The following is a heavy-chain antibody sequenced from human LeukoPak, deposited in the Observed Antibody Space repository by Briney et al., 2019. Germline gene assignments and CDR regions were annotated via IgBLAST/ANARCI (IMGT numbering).Heavy chain of an antibody. CDR2: ISGSGGST. Sequence: PGGSLRLSCAASGFTLRSYAMSWVRQAPGKGLEWVSAISGSGGSTYYADSVKGRFTISRDNSKNTLYLQMNSLRAEDTAVYYCAKVQVTMVRGVNDYWGQGTLVTVSS. CDR3: AKVQVTMVRGVNDY. D-gene: IGHD3-10*01. J-gene: IGHJ4*02. CDR1: GFTLRSYA. V-gene: IGHV3-23*01.